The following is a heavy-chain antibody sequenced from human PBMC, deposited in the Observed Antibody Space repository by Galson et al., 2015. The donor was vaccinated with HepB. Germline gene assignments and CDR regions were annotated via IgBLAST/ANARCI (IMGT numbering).Heavy chain of an antibody. CDR3: AKASLSSSITIFGVVDY. CDR2: ISGSGGST. Sequence: SLRLSCAASGFTFSSYAMSWVRQAPGKGLEWVSAISGSGGSTYYADSVKGRFTISRDNSKNTLYLQMNSLRAEDTAVYYCAKASLSSSITIFGVVDYWGQGTLVTVSS. D-gene: IGHD3-3*01. J-gene: IGHJ4*02. V-gene: IGHV3-23*01. CDR1: GFTFSSYA.